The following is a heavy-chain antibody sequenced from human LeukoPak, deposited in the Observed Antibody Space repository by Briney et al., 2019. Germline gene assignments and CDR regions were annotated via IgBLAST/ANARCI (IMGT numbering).Heavy chain of an antibody. CDR3: ARYYYDSSGYSYYFDY. D-gene: IGHD3-22*01. CDR2: IYPGDSDT. CDR1: GYSFTSYW. J-gene: IGHJ4*02. V-gene: IGHV5-51*01. Sequence: GESLKISCKGPGYSFTSYWIGWVRQMPGKGLEWMGIIYPGDSDTGYSPSFQGQVTISADKSISTAYLQWSSLKASGTAMYYCARYYYDSSGYSYYFDYWGQGTLVTVSS.